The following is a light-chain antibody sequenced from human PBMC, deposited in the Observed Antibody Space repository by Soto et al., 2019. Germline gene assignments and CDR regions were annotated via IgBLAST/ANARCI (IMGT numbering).Light chain of an antibody. CDR1: SSSIGNNY. CDR3: GTWDSSMSATYV. J-gene: IGLJ1*01. Sequence: QSVLTQPPSVSAAPGHKVTISCSGSSSSIGNNYVSWYQQLPGTAPKLLIYEDNQRPSGIPDRFSGSKSDTSATLGITGLQTGDEADYYCGTWDSSMSATYVFGSGTKVTVL. CDR2: EDN. V-gene: IGLV1-51*02.